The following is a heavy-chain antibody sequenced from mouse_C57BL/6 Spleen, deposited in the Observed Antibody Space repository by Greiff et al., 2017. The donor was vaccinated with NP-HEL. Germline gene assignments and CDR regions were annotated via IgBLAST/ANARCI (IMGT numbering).Heavy chain of an antibody. V-gene: IGHV3-6*01. D-gene: IGHD1-1*02. Sequence: EVQLVESGPGLVKPSQSLSLTCSVTGYSITSGYYWNWIRQFPGNKLEWMGYISYDGSNNYNPTLKNRITITRDTSKNQVFLKLNSVTTEDTATYYCAREGNMGKSYFDYWGQGTTLTVSS. J-gene: IGHJ2*01. CDR1: GYSITSGYY. CDR3: AREGNMGKSYFDY. CDR2: ISYDGSN.